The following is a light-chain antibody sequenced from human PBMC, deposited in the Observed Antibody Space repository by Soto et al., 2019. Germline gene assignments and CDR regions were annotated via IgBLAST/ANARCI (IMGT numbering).Light chain of an antibody. CDR2: SNN. J-gene: IGLJ1*01. Sequence: SVLTQPPSASGTPGQRVTISCSGSSSNIGSNTVNWYQQLPGTAPKLLIYSNNQRPSGVPDRFSGSKSGTSASLAISGLQSEDVADYYCAAWDDSRNGYVFGTGTNVTVL. V-gene: IGLV1-44*01. CDR1: SSNIGSNT. CDR3: AAWDDSRNGYV.